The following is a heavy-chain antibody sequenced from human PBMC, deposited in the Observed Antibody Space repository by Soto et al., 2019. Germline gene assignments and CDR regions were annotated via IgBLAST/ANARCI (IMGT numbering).Heavy chain of an antibody. V-gene: IGHV4-31*03. CDR2: IYYSGST. CDR3: ARESTNCSGGSCYSGAFDI. D-gene: IGHD2-15*01. Sequence: SETLSLTCTVSGGSISSGGYYWSWIRQHPGKGLEWIGYIYYSGSTYYNPSLKSRVTISVDTSKNQFSLKLSSVTAADTAVYYCARESTNCSGGSCYSGAFDIWGQGTMVTVSS. J-gene: IGHJ3*02. CDR1: GGSISSGGYY.